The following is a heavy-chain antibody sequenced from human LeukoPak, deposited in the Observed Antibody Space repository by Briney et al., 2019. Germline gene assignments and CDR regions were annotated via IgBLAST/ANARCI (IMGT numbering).Heavy chain of an antibody. CDR1: GFTFSSYG. D-gene: IGHD1-26*01. Sequence: GRSLRLSCAASGFTFSSYGMHWVRQAPGKGLEWVAVIWYDGSNKYYADSVKGRFTIARDNSKNTLYLQMNSLRAEDTAVYYCAREGVGAYYFDYWGQGTLVTVSS. CDR3: AREGVGAYYFDY. J-gene: IGHJ4*02. V-gene: IGHV3-33*01. CDR2: IWYDGSNK.